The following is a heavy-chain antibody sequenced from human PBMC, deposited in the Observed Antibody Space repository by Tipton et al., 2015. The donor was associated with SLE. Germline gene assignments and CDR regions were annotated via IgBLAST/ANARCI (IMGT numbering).Heavy chain of an antibody. Sequence: SLRLSCAASGFTFSSYAMSWVRQAPGKGLEWVAVISYDGSNKYYADSVKGRFTISRDNSKNTLYLQMNSLRAEDTAVYYCAAGLLWFRELYYWGQGTLVTVSS. V-gene: IGHV3-30*04. D-gene: IGHD3-10*01. CDR3: AAGLLWFRELYY. CDR1: GFTFSSYA. J-gene: IGHJ4*02. CDR2: ISYDGSNK.